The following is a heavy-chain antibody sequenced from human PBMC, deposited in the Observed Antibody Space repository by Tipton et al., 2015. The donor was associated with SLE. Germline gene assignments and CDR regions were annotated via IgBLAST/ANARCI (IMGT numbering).Heavy chain of an antibody. D-gene: IGHD5-18*01. CDR2: IYYSGST. CDR1: GGSISSHY. Sequence: TLSLTCTVSGGSISSHYWSWIREPPGKGLEWIGYIYYSGSTNYNPPLKSRVTISVDTSKNQISLKLSSVTAADTAVYYCSTKLVDTAMVPLYYYYYYMDVWGKGTTVTVSS. CDR3: STKLVDTAMVPLYYYYYYMDV. V-gene: IGHV4-59*11. J-gene: IGHJ6*03.